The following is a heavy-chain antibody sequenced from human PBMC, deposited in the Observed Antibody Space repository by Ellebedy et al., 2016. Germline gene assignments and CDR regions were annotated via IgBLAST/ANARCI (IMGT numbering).Heavy chain of an antibody. Sequence: SETLSLTCTVSGGSISGPYWSWIRQPPGKGLEYIGIIYYSGSATYNPSLRGRVTMSVDTSKNQFSLRLSSVTAADTAVYYCTREDSSWGQGALVTVSS. D-gene: IGHD2-21*01. V-gene: IGHV4-59*11. CDR2: IYYSGSA. J-gene: IGHJ5*02. CDR3: TREDSS. CDR1: GGSISGPY.